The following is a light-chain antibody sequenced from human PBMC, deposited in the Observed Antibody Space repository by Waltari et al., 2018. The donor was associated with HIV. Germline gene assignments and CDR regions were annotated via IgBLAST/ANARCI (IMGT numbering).Light chain of an antibody. CDR2: EVN. J-gene: IGLJ2*01. CDR1: SSDIGGYNY. Sequence: QSALTQPPSASGSLGQSVTISCTGASSDIGGYNYVSWYQQHPGKAPKLMIYEVNKRPSGVPDRFFGSKSGNTASLTVSGRQAEDEADYYCSSYAGSNNFVVFGGGTNLTVL. CDR3: SSYAGSNNFVV. V-gene: IGLV2-8*01.